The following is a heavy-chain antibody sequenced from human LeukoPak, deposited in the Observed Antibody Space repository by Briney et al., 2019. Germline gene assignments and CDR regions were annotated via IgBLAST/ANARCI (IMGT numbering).Heavy chain of an antibody. Sequence: GGSLRLSCAASGFSFSSYAIHWVRQAPGKGLEWLSFISSDGSEKYYADSVKGRFTISRDNAKNSLYLQMNSLRTEDTALYYCAKDVGYYYGSGSSYYMDVWGKGTTVTISS. D-gene: IGHD3-10*01. CDR1: GFSFSSYA. CDR3: AKDVGYYYGSGSSYYMDV. CDR2: ISSDGSEK. J-gene: IGHJ6*03. V-gene: IGHV3-30*02.